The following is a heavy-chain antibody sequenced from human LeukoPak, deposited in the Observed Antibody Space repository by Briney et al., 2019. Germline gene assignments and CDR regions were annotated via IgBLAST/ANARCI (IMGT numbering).Heavy chain of an antibody. CDR2: INSDGSST. D-gene: IGHD1-7*01. CDR3: ARDELELRLYYYYMTS. Sequence: PGGSLRLSCAASGFTFSSYWMHWVRQAPGKGLVWVSRINSDGSSTSYADSVKGRFTISRDNAKNTLYLQMNSLRAEDTAVYYCARDELELRLYYYYMTSGAKGPRSPSP. J-gene: IGHJ6*03. CDR1: GFTFSSYW. V-gene: IGHV3-74*01.